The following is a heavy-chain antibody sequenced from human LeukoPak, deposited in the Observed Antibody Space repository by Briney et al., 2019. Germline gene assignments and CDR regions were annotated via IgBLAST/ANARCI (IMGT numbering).Heavy chain of an antibody. V-gene: IGHV3-64D*06. CDR2: ISSNGGST. D-gene: IGHD3/OR15-3a*01. Sequence: GGSLRLSCSASGFTFSSYAMQCVRQAPGKGLEYVSDISSNGGSTHYADSVKGRFTISRDNSKNTLYLQMSSLRAEDTAVYYCVNGVEGAMVFGGDYWGQGTLVTVSS. CDR1: GFTFSSYA. CDR3: VNGVEGAMVFGGDY. J-gene: IGHJ4*02.